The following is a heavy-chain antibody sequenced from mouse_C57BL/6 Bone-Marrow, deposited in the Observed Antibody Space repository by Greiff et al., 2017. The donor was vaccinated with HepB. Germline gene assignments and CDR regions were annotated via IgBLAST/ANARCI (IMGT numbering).Heavy chain of an antibody. Sequence: VQRVESGPGLVAPSQSLSITCTVSGFSLTSYAISWVRQPPGKGLEWLGVIWTGGGTNYNSALKSRLSISKDNAKSQVFSKMNSLQTDDTARYYCARLLLRCTGCLGVWSTGTTVTVSS. CDR1: GFSLTSYA. V-gene: IGHV2-9-1*01. CDR3: ARLLLRCTGCLGV. J-gene: IGHJ1*03. D-gene: IGHD1-1*01. CDR2: IWTGGGT.